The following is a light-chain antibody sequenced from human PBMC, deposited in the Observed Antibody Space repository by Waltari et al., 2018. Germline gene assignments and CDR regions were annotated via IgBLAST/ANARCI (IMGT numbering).Light chain of an antibody. CDR2: DLS. CDR3: SSYTSSSVV. CDR1: SSDVGGYNH. Sequence: QAALTQPASVSGSPGQSITISCTGTSSDVGGYNHVSWYQQHPGKAPKLRIYDLSNRPSGVSIRFSVSRSGNTASLTISGLQAADEADYYCSSYTSSSVVFGGGTQLPVL. J-gene: IGLJ2*01. V-gene: IGLV2-14*03.